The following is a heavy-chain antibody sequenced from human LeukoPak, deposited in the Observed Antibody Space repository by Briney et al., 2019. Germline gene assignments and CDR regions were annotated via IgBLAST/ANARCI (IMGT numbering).Heavy chain of an antibody. CDR2: ISAYNGNT. V-gene: IGHV1-18*01. J-gene: IGHJ6*03. CDR3: ARASGPGYYYYYYMDV. Sequence: GASVKVSCKASGYTFTSYGISWVRQAPGQGLEWMGWISAYNGNTNYAQKLQGRVTMTTDTSTSTAYMELRSLRSDDTAVYYCARASGPGYYYYYYMDVWGKGTTVTISS. CDR1: GYTFTSYG.